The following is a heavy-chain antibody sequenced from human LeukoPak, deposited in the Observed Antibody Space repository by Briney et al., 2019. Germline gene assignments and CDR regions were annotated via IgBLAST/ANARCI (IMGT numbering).Heavy chain of an antibody. V-gene: IGHV3-48*01. CDR2: ITFSSSII. J-gene: IGHJ4*02. CDR3: ARDRLHYGEYEKTFDY. D-gene: IGHD4-17*01. CDR1: GFTFSSYS. Sequence: GGSLRLSCAASGFTFSSYSMNWVRQAPGKGLEWVSYITFSSSIIYYADSVRGRFTISRDNAKNSLYLQMNSLRAEDTAVYYCARDRLHYGEYEKTFDYWGQGTLVSVSS.